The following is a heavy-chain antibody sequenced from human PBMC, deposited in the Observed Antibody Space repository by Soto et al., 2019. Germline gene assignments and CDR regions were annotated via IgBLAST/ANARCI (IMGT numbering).Heavy chain of an antibody. V-gene: IGHV3-48*03. J-gene: IGHJ4*02. D-gene: IGHD1-26*01. CDR3: AKEATNINNFDY. Sequence: PGGSLRLSCAASGFTCSNYEMNWVRQAPGKGLEWLSYISSVGSTVYYADSVKGRFTISRDSAKSSLYLQMNSLRAEDTALYYCAKEATNINNFDYWGKGTLVTVSS. CDR1: GFTCSNYE. CDR2: ISSVGSTV.